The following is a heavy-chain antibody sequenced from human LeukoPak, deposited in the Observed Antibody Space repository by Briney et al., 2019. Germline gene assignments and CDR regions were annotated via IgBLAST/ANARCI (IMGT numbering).Heavy chain of an antibody. Sequence: PSQTLSLTCTVSGGSISSGDYYWSWIRQPPGKGLEWIGYIYYSGSTYYNPFLKSRVTISVDTSKNQFSLKLSSVTAADTAVYYCARGAGIVVVTSFDYRGQGTLVTVSS. CDR2: IYYSGST. CDR3: ARGAGIVVVTSFDY. V-gene: IGHV4-30-4*01. D-gene: IGHD3-22*01. CDR1: GGSISSGDYY. J-gene: IGHJ4*02.